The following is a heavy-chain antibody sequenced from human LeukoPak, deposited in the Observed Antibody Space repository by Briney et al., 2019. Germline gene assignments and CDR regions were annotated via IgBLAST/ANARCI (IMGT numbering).Heavy chain of an antibody. J-gene: IGHJ6*03. Sequence: SETLSLTCTVSGGSISSYYWSWIRQPPGKGLEWIGYIYYSGSTNYNPSLKSRVTISVDTSKNQFSLKLSSVTAADTAVYYCARETSQKGAHYMDVWGKGTTVTVSS. D-gene: IGHD3-16*01. CDR3: ARETSQKGAHYMDV. CDR1: GGSISSYY. CDR2: IYYSGST. V-gene: IGHV4-59*01.